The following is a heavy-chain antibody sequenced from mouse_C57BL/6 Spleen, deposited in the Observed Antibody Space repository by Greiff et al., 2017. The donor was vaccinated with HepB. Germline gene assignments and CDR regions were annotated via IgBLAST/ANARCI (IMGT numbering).Heavy chain of an antibody. J-gene: IGHJ3*01. CDR3: ARDGLGPFAY. D-gene: IGHD4-1*01. Sequence: VHLVESGPELVKPGASVKISCKASGYAFSSSWMNWVKQRPGKGLEWIGRIYPGDGDTNYNGKFKGKATLTADKSSSTAYMQLSSLTSEDSAVYFCARDGLGPFAYWGQGTLVTVSA. CDR1: GYAFSSSW. CDR2: IYPGDGDT. V-gene: IGHV1-82*01.